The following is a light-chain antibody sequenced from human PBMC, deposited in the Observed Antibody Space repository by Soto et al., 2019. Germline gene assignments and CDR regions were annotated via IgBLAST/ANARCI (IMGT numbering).Light chain of an antibody. Sequence: IVLTQSPGTLSLTPGERATLSCRASQSVSSSYLAWYQQKPGQAPRLLIYGASSRDTGIPDRFSGSGSGTDFTLTISRLEPEDSAVYYCQQYGSSPPFTVGPGTRVDIK. V-gene: IGKV3-20*01. J-gene: IGKJ3*01. CDR2: GAS. CDR1: QSVSSSY. CDR3: QQYGSSPPFT.